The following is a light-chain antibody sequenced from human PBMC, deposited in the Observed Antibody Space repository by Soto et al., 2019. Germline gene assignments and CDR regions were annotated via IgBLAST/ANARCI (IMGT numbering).Light chain of an antibody. Sequence: EIVMRQSPATLSVSPGERATLSCRASQSVSNTLAWYQQRPGQAPRLLIYDASTRATGVPTRFSGSGSGTEFTLPISSLQSDDSAIYYCQQYNNWPRTFGQGTKVDIK. CDR1: QSVSNT. CDR3: QQYNNWPRT. V-gene: IGKV3D-15*01. J-gene: IGKJ1*01. CDR2: DAS.